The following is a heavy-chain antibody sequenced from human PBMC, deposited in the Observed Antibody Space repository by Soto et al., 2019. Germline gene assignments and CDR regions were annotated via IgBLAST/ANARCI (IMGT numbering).Heavy chain of an antibody. V-gene: IGHV5-51*01. CDR1: GYSFTNYW. CDR2: IYPGDSDT. Sequence: GESLKISCKGSGYSFTNYWIGWVRQMPGKGLEWMGIIYPGDSDTRYSPSFQGQVTISADKSISTAYLQWSSLKASDTAMYYCARMVGGIQLWFHFDYWGQGTLVTVSS. J-gene: IGHJ4*02. CDR3: ARMVGGIQLWFHFDY. D-gene: IGHD5-18*01.